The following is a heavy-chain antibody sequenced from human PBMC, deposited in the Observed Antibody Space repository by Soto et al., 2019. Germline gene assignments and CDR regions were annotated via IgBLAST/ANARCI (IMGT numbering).Heavy chain of an antibody. V-gene: IGHV4-61*01. CDR1: GGSVNSGNYY. D-gene: IGHD2-2*01. J-gene: IGHJ6*03. CDR3: ARGHCSSTSCYRYYYYYMDV. CDR2: IYYSGST. Sequence: PSETLSLTCTVSGGSVNSGNYYWSWIRQPPGKGLEWIGYIYYSGSTNYNPSLKSRVTISVDTSKNQFSLKLSSVTAADTAVYYCARGHCSSTSCYRYYYYYMDVWGKGTTVTVSS.